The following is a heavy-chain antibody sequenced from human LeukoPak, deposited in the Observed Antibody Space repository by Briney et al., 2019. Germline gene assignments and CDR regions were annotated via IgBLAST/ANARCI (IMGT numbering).Heavy chain of an antibody. CDR2: INHGGST. CDR1: GVSFSGYY. V-gene: IGHV4-34*01. J-gene: IGHJ6*02. D-gene: IGHD2-2*01. CDR3: ARSLKIFRSRSGMDV. Sequence: SETLSHTCAVYGVSFSGYYWSWIRQPPGKGLEWIGEINHGGSTNYNPSLKSRVTISVDTSKNQFSLKLSSVTAADTAVYYCARSLKIFRSRSGMDVWGQGTTVTVSS.